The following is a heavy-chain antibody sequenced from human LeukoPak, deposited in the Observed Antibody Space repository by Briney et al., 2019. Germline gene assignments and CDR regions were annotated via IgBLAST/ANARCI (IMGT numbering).Heavy chain of an antibody. V-gene: IGHV4-34*01. D-gene: IGHD2-15*01. CDR1: GGSSSSYY. J-gene: IGHJ6*02. Sequence: PSETLSLTCAVYGGSSSSYYLSWVRQPPGKGLEWIGEINHSGSTNYNPSLKSRVTISRDTSKNQFYLKLNPLTAADPAVYYCARGRYCSGSSCYSYGMDVWGQGTTVTVSS. CDR2: INHSGST. CDR3: ARGRYCSGSSCYSYGMDV.